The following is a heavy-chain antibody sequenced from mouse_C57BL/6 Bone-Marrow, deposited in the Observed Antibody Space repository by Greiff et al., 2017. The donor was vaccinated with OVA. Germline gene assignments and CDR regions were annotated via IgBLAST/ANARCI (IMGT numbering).Heavy chain of an antibody. V-gene: IGHV7-3*01. Sequence: EVKLVESGGGLVQPGGSLSLSCAASGFTFTDYYMSWVRQPPGKALEWLGFIRNKANGYTTEYSASVKGRFTISRDNSQSILYLQMNALRAEDSATYYGARYREGLLYFDYWGQGTTLTVSS. CDR1: GFTFTDYY. J-gene: IGHJ2*01. D-gene: IGHD2-3*01. CDR2: IRNKANGYTT. CDR3: ARYREGLLYFDY.